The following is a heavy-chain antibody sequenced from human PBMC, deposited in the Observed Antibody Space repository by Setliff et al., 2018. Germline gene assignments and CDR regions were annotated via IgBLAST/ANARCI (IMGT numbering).Heavy chain of an antibody. CDR1: GSTLTELT. CDR3: ASHGGNSLSIYY. J-gene: IGHJ4*02. V-gene: IGHV1-24*01. Sequence: ASVKVSCKVSGSTLTELTMYWVRQAPGKGLEWMGSFNPEDDEIIYAQKFQGRVTITADESTSTAYMELSSLRSEDTAVYYCASHGGNSLSIYYWGQGTLVTVSS. CDR2: FNPEDDEI. D-gene: IGHD2-21*02.